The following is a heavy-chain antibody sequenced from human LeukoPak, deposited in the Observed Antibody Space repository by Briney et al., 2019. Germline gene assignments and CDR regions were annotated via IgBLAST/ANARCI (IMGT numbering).Heavy chain of an antibody. V-gene: IGHV4-59*12. CDR3: ASGRCSGSYLGFDP. J-gene: IGHJ5*02. Sequence: SETLSLTCTVSGGSISSYYWSWIRQPPGKGLEWIGYIYHSGSTYYNPSLKSRVTISVDRSKNQFSLKLSSVTAADTAVYYCASGRCSGSYLGFDPWGQGTLVTVSS. CDR2: IYHSGST. D-gene: IGHD1-26*01. CDR1: GGSISSYY.